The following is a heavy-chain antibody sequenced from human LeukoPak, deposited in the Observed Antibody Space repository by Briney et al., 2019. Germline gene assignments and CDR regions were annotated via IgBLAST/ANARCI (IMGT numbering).Heavy chain of an antibody. V-gene: IGHV3-23*01. J-gene: IGHJ4*02. CDR1: GFTFSSYA. Sequence: AGSLRLSCAASGFTFSSYAMSWVRQAPGKGLELVSEISGSGGSTFYADSVKGRFTISRDNSKNTLYLQMNGLRADDTALYYCAKDRYGSGSYGFFDYWGQGTLVTVSS. CDR2: ISGSGGST. CDR3: AKDRYGSGSYGFFDY. D-gene: IGHD3-10*01.